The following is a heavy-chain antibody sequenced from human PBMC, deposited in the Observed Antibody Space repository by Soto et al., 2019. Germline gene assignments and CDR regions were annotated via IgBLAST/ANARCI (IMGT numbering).Heavy chain of an antibody. CDR1: GFTFSSYS. V-gene: IGHV3-48*02. CDR2: ISTGSATI. Sequence: GGSLRLSCAASGFTFSSYSMTWVRQAPGKGLEWISYISTGSATIYYADSVKGRFTISRDNGKNSLYLQTNSLRDEDTAVYYCARDSAAYSSSSGSYWYFDLWGRGTLVTVSS. D-gene: IGHD6-6*01. J-gene: IGHJ2*01. CDR3: ARDSAAYSSSSGSYWYFDL.